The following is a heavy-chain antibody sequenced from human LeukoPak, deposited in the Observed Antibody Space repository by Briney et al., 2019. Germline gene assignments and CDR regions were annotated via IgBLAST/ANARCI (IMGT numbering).Heavy chain of an antibody. D-gene: IGHD2-15*01. CDR2: ISSSGSNI. J-gene: IGHJ5*02. CDR1: GFTYSSYE. V-gene: IGHV3-48*03. CDR3: ARGPDIVVVVAAAPGWFDP. Sequence: GGSLRLSCAASGFTYSSYEMNWVRQARGEGLEWVSYISSSGSNISYADSVKGRFTISRDNAKNSLYLQMNSLRAEDTAVYYCARGPDIVVVVAAAPGWFDPWGQGTLVTVSS.